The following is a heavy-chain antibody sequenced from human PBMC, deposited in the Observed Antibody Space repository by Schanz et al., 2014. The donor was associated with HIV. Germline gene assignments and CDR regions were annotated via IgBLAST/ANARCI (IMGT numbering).Heavy chain of an antibody. CDR2: ISGYIGNT. J-gene: IGHJ4*02. Sequence: QVQLVQSGAEVKKPGASVRVSCKASGYTFSKNDINWVRQAPGQGLEWMGWISGYIGNTNYAQNLQGRVTMTTDTLTSTVYMELRSLRSDDTAVYYCARGYCGGGTCYSGDYWGQGTLVTVSS. V-gene: IGHV1-18*01. CDR3: ARGYCGGGTCYSGDY. CDR1: GYTFSKND. D-gene: IGHD2-15*01.